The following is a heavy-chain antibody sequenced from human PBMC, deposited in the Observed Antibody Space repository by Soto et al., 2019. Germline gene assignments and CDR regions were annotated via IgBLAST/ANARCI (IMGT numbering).Heavy chain of an antibody. J-gene: IGHJ4*02. D-gene: IGHD6-13*01. CDR1: PNSISDYY. V-gene: IGHV4-59*01. CDR2: IYASGNT. CDR3: ARDLGIAASGGFDY. Sequence: SETLSLTCSVSPNSISDYYWSWIRQPPGKGLEWIGFIYASGNTNFNPSLKSRVNISIDTSKSQFSLRLISVTAADTAVYYCARDLGIAASGGFDYWGQGIPVTVSS.